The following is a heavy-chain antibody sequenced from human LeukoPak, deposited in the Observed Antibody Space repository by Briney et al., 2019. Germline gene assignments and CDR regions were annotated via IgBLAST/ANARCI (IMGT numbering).Heavy chain of an antibody. V-gene: IGHV3-15*01. J-gene: IGHJ4*02. CDR1: GFTFNLAW. Sequence: GGSLRLSCAASGFTFNLAWMSWVRQAPGKGLEWVGRIKRNTQGATTDYAAAVKGRFTISRDDSKNTLYLQMNSLEIEDTGVYYCTTHPGYESYWGQGTLVTVSS. D-gene: IGHD2-15*01. CDR2: IKRNTQGATT. CDR3: TTHPGYESY.